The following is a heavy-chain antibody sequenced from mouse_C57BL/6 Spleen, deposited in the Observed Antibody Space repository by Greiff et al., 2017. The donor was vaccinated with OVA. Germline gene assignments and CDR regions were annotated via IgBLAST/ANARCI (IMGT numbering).Heavy chain of an antibody. CDR3: ASGRLAWFAY. V-gene: IGHV5-4*01. J-gene: IGHJ3*01. CDR2: ISDGGSYT. CDR1: GFTFSSYA. Sequence: EVQVEESGGGLVKPGGSLKLSCAASGFTFSSYAMSWVRQTPEKRLEWVATISDGGSYTYYPDNVKGRFTISRDNAKNNLYLQMSHLKSEDSAMYYCASGRLAWFAYWGKGTLVTVSA.